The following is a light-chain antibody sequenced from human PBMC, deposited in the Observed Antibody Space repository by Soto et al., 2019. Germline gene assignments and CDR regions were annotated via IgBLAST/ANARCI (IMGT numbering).Light chain of an antibody. CDR1: QSCSSW. V-gene: IGKV1-5*01. CDR3: LQVNSIPLP. CDR2: YVS. J-gene: IGKJ4*01. Sequence: IQMTQSPSALTASVADRVTITCLASQSCSSWLAWYQQKPGKAPKLLIYYVSSLQSGVPSRFTGSGAGTEFTLTITSLQPDDFATYYCLQVNSIPLPFGEGTKVDI.